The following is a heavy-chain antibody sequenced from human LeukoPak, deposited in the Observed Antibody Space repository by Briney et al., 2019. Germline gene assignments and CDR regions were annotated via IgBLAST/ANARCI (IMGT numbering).Heavy chain of an antibody. CDR3: AKDLDGYGGLRGDAFDI. CDR1: GFTFNSYA. V-gene: IGHV3-23*01. J-gene: IGHJ3*02. Sequence: PGGSLRLSCAASGFTFNSYALSWVRQAPGKGLEGVSAISDGGGRTYYADSVKGRFTISRDNSKNTLYLQMNSLRVEDTAVYYCAKDLDGYGGLRGDAFDIWGQGTMVIVSS. D-gene: IGHD5-24*01. CDR2: ISDGGGRT.